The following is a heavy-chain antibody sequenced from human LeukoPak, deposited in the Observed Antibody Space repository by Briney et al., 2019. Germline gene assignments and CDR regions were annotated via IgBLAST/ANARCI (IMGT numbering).Heavy chain of an antibody. CDR3: ARSGSDFDC. V-gene: IGHV3-7*01. Sequence: GGSLRLSCAVSGFTFSSYWMSWVRQAPGKGLEWVANIKQDGSGKNYVDSVKGRFTISRDNAKNSQYLQINSLRVEDTAVYYCARSGSDFDCWGQGTLVSVSS. CDR2: IKQDGSGK. CDR1: GFTFSSYW. J-gene: IGHJ4*02. D-gene: IGHD1-26*01.